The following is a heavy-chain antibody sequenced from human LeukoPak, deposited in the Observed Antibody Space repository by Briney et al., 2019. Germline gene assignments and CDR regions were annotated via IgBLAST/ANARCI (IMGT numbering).Heavy chain of an antibody. CDR3: ARQTGSGLFILP. CDR2: INHSGST. V-gene: IGHV4-4*02. D-gene: IGHD3/OR15-3a*01. J-gene: IGHJ4*02. Sequence: SETLSLTCAVSGGSISSSNWWSWVRQPPGKGLEWIGEINHSGSTNYNPSLKSQVSISIDTSKNQFSLRLTSVTAADTAVYYCARQTGSGLFILPGGQGTLVTVSS. CDR1: GGSISSSNW.